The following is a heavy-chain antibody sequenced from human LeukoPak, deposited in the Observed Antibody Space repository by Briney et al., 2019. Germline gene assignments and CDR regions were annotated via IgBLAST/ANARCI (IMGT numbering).Heavy chain of an antibody. CDR1: GYTFTGYY. V-gene: IGHV1-2*02. Sequence: ASVKVSCKASGYTFTGYYMHWVRQAPGQGLEWMGWINPNSGGTNYAQKFQGRVTMTRDTSISTAYMELRSLRSDDTAVYYCARDLTYYDILTGPLDFDYWGQGTLVTVSS. D-gene: IGHD3-9*01. CDR2: INPNSGGT. J-gene: IGHJ4*02. CDR3: ARDLTYYDILTGPLDFDY.